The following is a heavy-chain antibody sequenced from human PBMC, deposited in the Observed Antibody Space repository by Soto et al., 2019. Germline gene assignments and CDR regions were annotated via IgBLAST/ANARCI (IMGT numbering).Heavy chain of an antibody. CDR1: GGTFSSYT. CDR2: IIPILGIA. Sequence: QVQLVQSGAEVKKPGSSVKVSCKASGGTFSSYTISWVRQAPGQGLEWMGRIIPILGIANYAQKFQGRVTSNADKCTSTAYRELSSLRSEDTAVYYCASYTTLRPWYFDLWGRGTLDTVSS. D-gene: IGHD3-16*01. CDR3: ASYTTLRPWYFDL. V-gene: IGHV1-69*02. J-gene: IGHJ2*01.